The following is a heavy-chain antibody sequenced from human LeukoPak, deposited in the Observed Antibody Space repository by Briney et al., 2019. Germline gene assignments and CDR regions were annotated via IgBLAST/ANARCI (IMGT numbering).Heavy chain of an antibody. CDR2: ISSSSSTI. J-gene: IGHJ4*02. CDR1: GFTFSSYS. V-gene: IGHV3-48*02. CDR3: AGEKEWLLLDY. D-gene: IGHD3-3*01. Sequence: GGSLRLSCAASGFTFSSYSMNWVRQAPGKGLEWVSYISSSSSTIYYADSVKCRFTISRENAKNTRYLQRNSLRDEDTAVYYCAGEKEWLLLDYWGQRTLVTVSS.